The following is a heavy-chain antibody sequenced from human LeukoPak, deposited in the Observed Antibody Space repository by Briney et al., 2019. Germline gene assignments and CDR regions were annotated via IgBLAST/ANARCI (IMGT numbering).Heavy chain of an antibody. CDR1: GFTSSSYG. CDR3: ARGPYDSSGYYYTSYFQH. D-gene: IGHD3-22*01. J-gene: IGHJ1*01. Sequence: PGGSLRLSCAASGFTSSSYGMNWVRQAPGKGLEWVSYISGGASVIYYADSVKGRFTISRDNARSSLYLQMNSLRAEDTALYYCARGPYDSSGYYYTSYFQHWGQGTLVTVSS. V-gene: IGHV3-48*01. CDR2: ISGGASVI.